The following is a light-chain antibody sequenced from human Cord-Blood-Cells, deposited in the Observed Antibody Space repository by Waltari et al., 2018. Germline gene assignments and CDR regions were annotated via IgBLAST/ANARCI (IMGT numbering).Light chain of an antibody. J-gene: IGKJ3*01. CDR3: QQRSNWIFT. CDR2: DAS. V-gene: IGKV3-11*01. CDR1: QSVSSY. Sequence: EIVLPQSPATLSLSPGEIATLSCRASQSVSSYSAWYQQKPGQAPRLLINDASNRATGIPARFSGSGSGTDFTLTISSLEPEDFAVYYCQQRSNWIFTFGPGTKVDIK.